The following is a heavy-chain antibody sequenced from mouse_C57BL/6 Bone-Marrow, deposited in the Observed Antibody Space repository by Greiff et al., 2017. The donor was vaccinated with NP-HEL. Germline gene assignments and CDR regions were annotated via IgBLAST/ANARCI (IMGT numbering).Heavy chain of an antibody. Sequence: QVQLQQPGAELVMPGASVKLSCKASGYTFTSYWMHWVKQRPGQGLEWIGEIDPSDSYTNYNQKFKGKSTLTVDKSSSTAYMQLSSLTSGDSAVYYCARMGLMGYWGQGASVTVSS. D-gene: IGHD3-1*01. J-gene: IGHJ4*01. V-gene: IGHV1-69*01. CDR2: IDPSDSYT. CDR1: GYTFTSYW. CDR3: ARMGLMGY.